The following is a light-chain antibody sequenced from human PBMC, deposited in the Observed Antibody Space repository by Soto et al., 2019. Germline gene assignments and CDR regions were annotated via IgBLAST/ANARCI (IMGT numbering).Light chain of an antibody. CDR1: QSVSSN. CDR2: GAS. J-gene: IGKJ4*01. Sequence: EIVMTQSPATLSVSPGERATLSCRASQSVSSNLAWYQQKPGQAPRLLIYGASTRATGIPARFSGSGSGTEFTPTISSLPYEDFAVYYCQQYNNWPPSFGGGTKVEIK. V-gene: IGKV3-15*01. CDR3: QQYNNWPPS.